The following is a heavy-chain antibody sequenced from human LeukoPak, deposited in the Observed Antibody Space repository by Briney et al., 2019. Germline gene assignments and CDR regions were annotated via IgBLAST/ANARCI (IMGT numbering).Heavy chain of an antibody. CDR2: IYYSGST. CDR3: AREAGSGSPYDY. CDR1: GGSISSYY. Sequence: SETLSLTCTVSGGSISSYYWSWIRQPPEKGLEWIGYIYYSGSTNYNPSLKSRVTISVDTSKNQFSLKLSSVTAADTAVYYCAREAGSGSPYDYWGQGTLVTVSS. J-gene: IGHJ4*02. D-gene: IGHD6-19*01. V-gene: IGHV4-59*01.